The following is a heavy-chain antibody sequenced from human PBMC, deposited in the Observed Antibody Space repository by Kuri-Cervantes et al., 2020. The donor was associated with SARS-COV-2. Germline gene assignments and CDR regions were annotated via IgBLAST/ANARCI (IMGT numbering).Heavy chain of an antibody. V-gene: IGHV3-13*03. J-gene: IGHJ3*02. CDR2: IGTAGDT. Sequence: GESLKISCAACGFTFSSYDMHWVRQATGKGLEWVSAIGTAGDTYYPGSVKGQFTISRDNAKNSLYLQMNSLRAEDTAVYYCARDVGRSYYPNDAFDIWGQGTMVTVSS. CDR1: GFTFSSYD. CDR3: ARDVGRSYYPNDAFDI. D-gene: IGHD1-26*01.